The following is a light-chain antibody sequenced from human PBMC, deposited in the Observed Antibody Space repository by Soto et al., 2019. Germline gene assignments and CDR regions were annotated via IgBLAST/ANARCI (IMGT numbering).Light chain of an antibody. CDR3: QQYNSFSPRWT. CDR1: ESISHW. J-gene: IGKJ1*01. CDR2: DAS. V-gene: IGKV1-5*01. Sequence: DIQMTQSPSTLSASVGDRVTITCRASESISHWLAWYQQKPGKAPRLLIYDASNLEGVVPSSFSGSGSGTEFTLTVSSLQPDDFATYYCQQYNSFSPRWTFGQGTKVEI.